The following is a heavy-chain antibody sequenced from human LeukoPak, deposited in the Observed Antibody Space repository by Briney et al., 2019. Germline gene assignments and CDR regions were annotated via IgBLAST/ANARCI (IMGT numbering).Heavy chain of an antibody. D-gene: IGHD3-3*01. CDR2: IYTSGST. CDR1: GGSISSGSYY. CDR3: ARGPYDFIPTYYMDV. J-gene: IGHJ6*03. Sequence: SETLSLTCTVSGGSISSGSYYWSWIRQPAGKGLEWIGHIYTSGSTNYNPSLKSRVTISVDTSKNQFSLKLSSVTAADTAVYYCARGPYDFIPTYYMDVWGKGTTVTVSS. V-gene: IGHV4-61*09.